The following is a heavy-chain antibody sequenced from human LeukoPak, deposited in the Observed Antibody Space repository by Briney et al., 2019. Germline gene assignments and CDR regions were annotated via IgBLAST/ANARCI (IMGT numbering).Heavy chain of an antibody. CDR1: GFTFDDYA. Sequence: GGSLRLSCAASGFTFDDYAMHWVRQAPGKGLEWVSGISWNSGSIGYADSVKGRFTISRDNAKNSLYLQMNSLRAEDTAVYYCASCSSTNCYWGQGTLVTVSS. D-gene: IGHD2-2*01. CDR3: ASCSSTNCY. CDR2: ISWNSGSI. J-gene: IGHJ4*02. V-gene: IGHV3-9*01.